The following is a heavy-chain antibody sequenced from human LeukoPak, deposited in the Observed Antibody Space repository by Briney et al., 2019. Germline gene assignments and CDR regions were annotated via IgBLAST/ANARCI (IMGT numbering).Heavy chain of an antibody. CDR3: AKDQSSSGYDFNYFNL. J-gene: IGHJ4*02. Sequence: GALKPSRGSFGIQLYTYVLGWVRPAPRKGPGWVPGNNGGGGTTFYADSVQGRFTISRDNSNNTLFLQMNSPRVEDTAVYYCAKDQSSSGYDFNYFNLWGRGTLVTVSS. V-gene: IGHV3-23*01. CDR1: IQLYTYV. D-gene: IGHD5-12*01. CDR2: NNGGGGTT.